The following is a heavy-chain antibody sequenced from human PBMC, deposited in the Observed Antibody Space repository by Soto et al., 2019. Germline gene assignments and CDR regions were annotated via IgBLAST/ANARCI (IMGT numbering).Heavy chain of an antibody. CDR2: ISGSGGST. CDR3: AKDAELRLGELSFRYYFDY. D-gene: IGHD3-16*02. V-gene: IGHV3-23*01. Sequence: EVQLLESGGGLVQPGGSLRLSCAASGFTFGNYAMSWVRQAPGKGLEWVSAISGSGGSTFYADSVKGRFTISRDNSKNTLYLQMNSLRAEDTDIYYCAKDAELRLGELSFRYYFDYWGQGTLVTVSS. CDR1: GFTFGNYA. J-gene: IGHJ4*02.